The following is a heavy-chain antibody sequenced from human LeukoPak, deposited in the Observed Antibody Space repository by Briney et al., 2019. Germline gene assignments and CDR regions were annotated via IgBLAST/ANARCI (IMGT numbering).Heavy chain of an antibody. CDR1: GFTFDDYA. CDR2: ISWNSGSI. V-gene: IGHV3-9*03. Sequence: GRSLRLSCAASGFTFDDYAMHWVRQAPGKGLEWVSGISWNSGSIGYADSVKGRFTISRDNAKNSLYLQMNSLRAEDMALYYCAKENPTGDYFDYWGQGTLATVSS. J-gene: IGHJ4*02. D-gene: IGHD7-27*01. CDR3: AKENPTGDYFDY.